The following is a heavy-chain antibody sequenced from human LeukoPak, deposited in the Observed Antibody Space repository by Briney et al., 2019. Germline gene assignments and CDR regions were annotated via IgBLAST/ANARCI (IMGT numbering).Heavy chain of an antibody. CDR3: AKDLDYTTYGYYFDY. D-gene: IGHD4-11*01. CDR2: IKSSSDGGTT. V-gene: IGHV3-15*01. CDR1: GFTSTNTW. J-gene: IGHJ4*02. Sequence: PGGSLRLSCAASGFTSTNTWMTWVRQAPGKGLEWVGRIKSSSDGGTTDYAAPVKGRFTISRDDSKNTLYLQMNSLRADDTAVYYCAKDLDYTTYGYYFDYWGQGTLVTVSS.